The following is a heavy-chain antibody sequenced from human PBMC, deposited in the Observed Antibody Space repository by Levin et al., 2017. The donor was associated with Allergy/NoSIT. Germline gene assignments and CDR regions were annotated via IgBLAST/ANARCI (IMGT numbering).Heavy chain of an antibody. J-gene: IGHJ6*02. Sequence: SGGSLRLSCAASGFTVSSNYMSWVRQAPGKGLEWVSIIYNGVSTSYADSVKGRFTISRDSSKNTLYLQMNSLRAEDTAVYYCARALDYGDYRVEGYGMDVWGQGTTVTVSS. CDR2: IYNGVST. CDR1: GFTVSSNY. D-gene: IGHD4-17*01. V-gene: IGHV3-66*01. CDR3: ARALDYGDYRVEGYGMDV.